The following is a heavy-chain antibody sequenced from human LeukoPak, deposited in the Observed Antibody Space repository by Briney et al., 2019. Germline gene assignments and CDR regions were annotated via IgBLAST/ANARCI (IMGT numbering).Heavy chain of an antibody. CDR1: GFIFSNYG. CDR3: ARDKSAGADTGSSFYY. Sequence: GGSLRLSCAASGFIFSNYGMNWVRQAPGKGLEWVASIKQDGSEKYYVDSVKGRFTFSRDNAKNSLYLQMDSLRAEDTAVYYCARDKSAGADTGSSFYYWGQGALVTVSS. V-gene: IGHV3-7*03. J-gene: IGHJ4*02. CDR2: IKQDGSEK. D-gene: IGHD3-10*01.